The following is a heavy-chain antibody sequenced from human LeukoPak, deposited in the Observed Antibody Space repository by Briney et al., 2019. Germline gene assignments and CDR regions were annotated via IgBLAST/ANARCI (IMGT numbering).Heavy chain of an antibody. Sequence: GGSLRLSCAASGFTFSSYWMSWVRQAPGKGLEWVANIKQDGSEKYYVDSVKGRFTIPRDNAKNSLYLQMNGLRAEDTAVYYCARDLAPYDRGAFDYWGQGTLVTVSS. V-gene: IGHV3-7*01. CDR1: GFTFSSYW. J-gene: IGHJ4*02. CDR2: IKQDGSEK. D-gene: IGHD5-12*01. CDR3: ARDLAPYDRGAFDY.